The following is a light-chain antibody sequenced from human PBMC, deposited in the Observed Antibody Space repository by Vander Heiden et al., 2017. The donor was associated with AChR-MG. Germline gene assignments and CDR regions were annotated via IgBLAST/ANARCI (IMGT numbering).Light chain of an antibody. CDR2: ANN. Sequence: QSVLTQPPSASGTHGQRVNISCSGSTSNIGNNAVNWYQHLPGPAPKLLIYANNQRPSGVPDRFSGSKSGTSASLAISGLQSEDEADYFCAAWDDSLDGSWVFGGGTTLTVL. J-gene: IGLJ3*02. CDR3: AAWDDSLDGSWV. V-gene: IGLV1-44*01. CDR1: TSNIGNNA.